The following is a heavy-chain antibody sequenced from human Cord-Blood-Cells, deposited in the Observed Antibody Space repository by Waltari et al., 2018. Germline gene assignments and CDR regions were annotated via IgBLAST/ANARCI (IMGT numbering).Heavy chain of an antibody. Sequence: QVQLQQWGAGLLKPSETLSLTCAVYGGSFSGYYWSWIRQPPGKGLEWIGEINHSGSTNRNQSLKSRITIAVDTAKNEFSRKLRSVTAADTAVEYCARGWSPPRITIFGVVIDYWGQGTLVTVSS. V-gene: IGHV4-34*01. D-gene: IGHD3-3*01. J-gene: IGHJ4*02. CDR2: INHSGST. CDR1: GGSFSGYY. CDR3: ARGWSPPRITIFGVVIDY.